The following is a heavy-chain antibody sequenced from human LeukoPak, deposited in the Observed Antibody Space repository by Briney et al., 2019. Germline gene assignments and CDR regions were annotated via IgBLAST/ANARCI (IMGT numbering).Heavy chain of an antibody. J-gene: IGHJ4*02. CDR2: IGISADT. Sequence: PGGSLRLSCVGSGFTFSNHAMHCVRQPPGKGLEWVSAIGISADTFYVGSVKGRFTISRENGENSLYLQMNDLGVEDTAIYYCARQNSPHGNFDYWGQGTLVAVSS. CDR1: GFTFSNHA. V-gene: IGHV3-13*01. CDR3: ARQNSPHGNFDY. D-gene: IGHD1-26*01.